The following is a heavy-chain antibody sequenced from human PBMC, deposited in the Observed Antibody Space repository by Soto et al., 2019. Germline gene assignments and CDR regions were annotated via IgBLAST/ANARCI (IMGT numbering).Heavy chain of an antibody. J-gene: IGHJ4*02. Sequence: QVQLVESGGGVVQTGRSLRLSCAASGFPFSSYGMHWVRQAPGKGLKWVAIISYDGSNKYYADSVKGRFTISRDISKSTLFLQMDSLTPEDTAVYYCAKDTSRYGTSWTIDDWGQGTLVNVSS. CDR1: GFPFSSYG. D-gene: IGHD6-13*01. CDR2: ISYDGSNK. CDR3: AKDTSRYGTSWTIDD. V-gene: IGHV3-30*18.